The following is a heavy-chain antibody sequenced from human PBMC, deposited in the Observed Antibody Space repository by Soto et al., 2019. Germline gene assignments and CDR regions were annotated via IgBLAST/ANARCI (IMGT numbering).Heavy chain of an antibody. Sequence: SDTLSLPSNVSCYSVCRGFYFDCIRHPPGKGLEWIGSIYHTGKTYYNPSHIGRMTTSLDTSKNQVSLRSTSVTAADTVVYYCARGEVLGLIAIGRDYWCSGALVTVSS. CDR3: ARGEVLGLIAIGRDY. V-gene: IGHV4-38-2*02. CDR2: IYHTGKT. CDR1: CYSVCRGFY. D-gene: IGHD3-10*01. J-gene: IGHJ4*02.